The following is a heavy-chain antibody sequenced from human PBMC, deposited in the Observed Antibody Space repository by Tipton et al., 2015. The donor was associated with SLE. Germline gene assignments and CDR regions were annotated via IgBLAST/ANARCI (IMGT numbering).Heavy chain of an antibody. CDR2: IHYSGST. V-gene: IGHV4-59*12. CDR3: ATGRLRGSIATAGTFFY. CDR1: GGSISSYY. D-gene: IGHD6-13*01. Sequence: GLVKPSETLSLSCNVSGGSISSYYWSWIRESPGKGLEWIGYIHYSGSTDYNPSLKSRVTISVDTSENQFSLNLRSVTAADTAVYYCATGRLRGSIATAGTFFYWGQGTLVTVSS. J-gene: IGHJ4*02.